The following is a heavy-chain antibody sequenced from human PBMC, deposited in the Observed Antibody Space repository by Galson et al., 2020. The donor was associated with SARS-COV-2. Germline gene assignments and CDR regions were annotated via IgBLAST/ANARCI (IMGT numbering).Heavy chain of an antibody. D-gene: IGHD3-16*02. V-gene: IGHV3-21*01. CDR3: ARGLRLGELSDYYDYGMDV. J-gene: IGHJ6*02. CDR2: ISSSSSYI. Sequence: GESLKISCAASGFTFSSYSMNWVRQAPGKGLEWVSSISSSSSYIYYADSVKGRFTISRDNAKNSLYLQMNSLRAEDTAVYYCARGLRLGELSDYYDYGMDVWGQGTTVTVSS. CDR1: GFTFSSYS.